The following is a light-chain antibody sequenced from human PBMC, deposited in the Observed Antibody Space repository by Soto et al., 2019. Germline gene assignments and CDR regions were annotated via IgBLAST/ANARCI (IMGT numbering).Light chain of an antibody. CDR1: ESVDIY. V-gene: IGKV3-11*01. CDR3: QQRRNWPPLT. CDR2: HAP. J-gene: IGKJ4*01. Sequence: ETVLTQSPATLSLSPGERATLSCRASESVDIYLAWYQQKPGQAPRLLIYHAPNRATGIPARFSGSGSGTDFSLTISSLEPEDSAVYYCQQRRNWPPLTFGGGTRVEIK.